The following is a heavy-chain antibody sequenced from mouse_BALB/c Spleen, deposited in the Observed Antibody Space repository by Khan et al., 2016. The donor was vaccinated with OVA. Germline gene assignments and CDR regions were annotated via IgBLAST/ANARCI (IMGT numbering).Heavy chain of an antibody. Sequence: QVQLQQSGPELVRPGVSVKISCKGSGYTFTDYAMYWVKQSHAKSLEWIGLISTYSGNTNYNQKFRSKATMTVDKSSSTAYMELARLTSEDYAISYCARPTYDGYYDYWGQGTTLTVSS. V-gene: IGHV1S137*01. CDR3: ARPTYDGYYDY. D-gene: IGHD2-3*01. CDR2: ISTYSGNT. CDR1: GYTFTDYA. J-gene: IGHJ2*01.